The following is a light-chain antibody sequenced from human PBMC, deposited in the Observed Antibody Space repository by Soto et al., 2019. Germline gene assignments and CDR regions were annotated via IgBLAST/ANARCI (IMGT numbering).Light chain of an antibody. J-gene: IGKJ5*01. V-gene: IGKV3-20*01. CDR3: QQYGSSPRIT. Sequence: EIVITQSPAIPSVSPGERATLSCRASQSVSSNLAWYQQTPGQAPRLPLYGASSRANGIPDRFSGSGSGTDFTLTISRLEPEDFAVYSCQQYGSSPRITFGQGTRLEIK. CDR1: QSVSSN. CDR2: GAS.